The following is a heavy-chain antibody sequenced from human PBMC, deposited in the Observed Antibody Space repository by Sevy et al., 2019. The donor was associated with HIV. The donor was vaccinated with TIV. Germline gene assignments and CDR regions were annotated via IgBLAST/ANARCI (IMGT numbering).Heavy chain of an antibody. CDR3: AGENAWGRGYS. J-gene: IGHJ4*02. V-gene: IGHV4-59*08. CDR2: IYYNGHI. D-gene: IGHD1-26*01. CDR1: GGSITSLY. Sequence: SETLSITCTVSGGSITSLYWNWIRQPPGKGLEWIANIYYNGHINYNPSLKSLVTLSLDTSKNQFSLRLSSVTAADTAMYYCAGENAWGRGYSWGQGTLVTVSS.